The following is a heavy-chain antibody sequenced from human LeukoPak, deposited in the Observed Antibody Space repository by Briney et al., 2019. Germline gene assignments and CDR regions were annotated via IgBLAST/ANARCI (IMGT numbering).Heavy chain of an antibody. D-gene: IGHD3-22*01. J-gene: IGHJ4*02. CDR1: GYSFTSYW. CDR2: IYPGDSDT. V-gene: IGHV5-51*01. CDR3: ARASDYDSNVQPYYFDY. Sequence: KDGESLKISCKGSGYSFTSYWIGWVRQMPGKGLEWMGIIYPGDSDTRYSPSFQGQVTISADKSISTAYLQWSSLKASDTAMYYCARASDYDSNVQPYYFDYWGQGTLVTVSS.